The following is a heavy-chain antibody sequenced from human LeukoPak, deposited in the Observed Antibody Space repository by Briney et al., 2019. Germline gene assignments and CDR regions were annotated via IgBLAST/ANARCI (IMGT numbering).Heavy chain of an antibody. V-gene: IGHV4-59*01. CDR3: VLSMPRWYYFDY. D-gene: IGHD3-10*01. J-gene: IGHJ4*02. CDR2: IYYSGST. CDR1: GGSISSYY. Sequence: SETLSLTCTVSGGSISSYYWSWIRQPPGKGLEWIGYIYYSGSTNYNPSLKSRVTISVDTSKNQFSLKLSSVTAADTAVYYCVLSMPRWYYFDYWGQGTLVTVSS.